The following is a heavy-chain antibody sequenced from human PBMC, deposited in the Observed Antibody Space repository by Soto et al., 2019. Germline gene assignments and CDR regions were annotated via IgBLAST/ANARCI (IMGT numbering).Heavy chain of an antibody. D-gene: IGHD2-8*02. Sequence: QVQLLESGGGVVQSGRSLRLSCAASGFTFNTYGMHWVRQAPGKGLEWVSVIAYDGSNRYYADSVKGRFTISRDNSKNTLYLQMNSLRPEDTAVYYCAKDGGTGKYYDYWGQGTLVTVSS. CDR1: GFTFNTYG. CDR2: IAYDGSNR. CDR3: AKDGGTGKYYDY. J-gene: IGHJ4*02. V-gene: IGHV3-30*18.